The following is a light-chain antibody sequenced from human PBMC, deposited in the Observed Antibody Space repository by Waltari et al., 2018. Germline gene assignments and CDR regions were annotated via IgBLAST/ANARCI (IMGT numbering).Light chain of an antibody. V-gene: IGLV2-14*03. CDR2: DVS. CDR1: SSDVGGYDF. CDR3: NSYTSSNTRV. Sequence: QSALTQPASVSGSPGQSLTISCPGSSSDVGGYDFVSWYQQHPGKVPKLIIYDVSHRPSGVSTRFSGSKSGNTASLTISGLQSEDEADYYCNSYTSSNTRVFGTGTRVTVL. J-gene: IGLJ1*01.